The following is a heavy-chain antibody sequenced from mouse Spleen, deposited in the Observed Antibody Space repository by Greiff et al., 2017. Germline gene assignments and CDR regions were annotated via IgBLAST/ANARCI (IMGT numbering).Heavy chain of an antibody. Sequence: VNLVESGAELVRPGVSVKISCKGSGYTFTDYAMHWVKQSHAKSLEWIGVISTYYDDASYNQKFKGKATMTVDKSSSTAYMELARLTSEDSAIYYCARWDWALDYWGQGTTLTVSS. V-gene: IGHV1S137*01. CDR2: ISTYYDDA. D-gene: IGHD4-1*01. CDR3: ARWDWALDY. J-gene: IGHJ2*01. CDR1: GYTFTDYA.